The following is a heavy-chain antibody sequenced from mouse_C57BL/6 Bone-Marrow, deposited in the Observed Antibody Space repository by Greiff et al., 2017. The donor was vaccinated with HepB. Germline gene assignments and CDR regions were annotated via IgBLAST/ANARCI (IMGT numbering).Heavy chain of an antibody. CDR2: IHPNSGST. Sequence: VQLQQPGAELVKPGASVKLSCKASGYTFTSYWMHWVKQRPGQGLEWIGMIHPNSGSTNYNEKFKSKATLTVDKSSSTAYMQLSSLTSEDSAVYYCARDEVLRPYYDAMDYWGQGTSVTVSS. V-gene: IGHV1-64*01. CDR3: ARDEVLRPYYDAMDY. CDR1: GYTFTSYW. J-gene: IGHJ4*01. D-gene: IGHD1-2*01.